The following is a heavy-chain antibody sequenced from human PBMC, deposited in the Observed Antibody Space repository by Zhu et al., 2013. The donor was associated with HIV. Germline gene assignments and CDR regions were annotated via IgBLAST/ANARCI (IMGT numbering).Heavy chain of an antibody. V-gene: IGHV1-46*01. Sequence: QEQLVQSGAEVKKPGASVKVSCKASGYTFTGYYIHWVRQAPGQGLEWMGIINPSGGSTNYAQRFQGRVTITADKSTSTAYMELSSLRFDDTAVYFCARCYYGSGTFYSHLAYWGQGTLVTVSS. CDR2: INPSGGST. D-gene: IGHD3-10*01. CDR1: GYTFTGYY. CDR3: ARCYYGSGTFYSHLAY. J-gene: IGHJ4*02.